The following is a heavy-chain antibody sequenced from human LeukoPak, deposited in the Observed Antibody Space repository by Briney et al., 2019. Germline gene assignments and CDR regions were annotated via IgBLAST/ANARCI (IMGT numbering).Heavy chain of an antibody. CDR3: ARDLSLYCSGGSCYSLNY. J-gene: IGHJ4*02. CDR1: GFTFSSYA. D-gene: IGHD2-15*01. V-gene: IGHV3-48*04. Sequence: PGGSLRLSCAASGFTFSSYAMSWVRQAPGKGLEWVSYISSSGSTIYYADSVKGRFTISRDNAKNSLYLQMNSLRAEDTAVYYCARDLSLYCSGGSCYSLNYWGQGTLVTVSS. CDR2: ISSSGSTI.